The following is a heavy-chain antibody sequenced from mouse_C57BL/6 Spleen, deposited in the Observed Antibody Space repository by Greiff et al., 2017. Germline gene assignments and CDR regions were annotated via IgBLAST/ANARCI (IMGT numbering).Heavy chain of an antibody. CDR2: IYPGDGDT. CDR1: GYAFSSSW. Sequence: QVQLQQSGPELVKPGASVQISCKASGYAFSSSWMNWVKQRPGKGLEWIGRIYPGDGDTNYNGKFKGKATLTADKSSRTAYMQLSSLTSEDSAVYFGARVGDYYYGSSYVDWGQGTTLTVSS. V-gene: IGHV1-82*01. J-gene: IGHJ2*01. D-gene: IGHD1-1*01. CDR3: ARVGDYYYGSSYVD.